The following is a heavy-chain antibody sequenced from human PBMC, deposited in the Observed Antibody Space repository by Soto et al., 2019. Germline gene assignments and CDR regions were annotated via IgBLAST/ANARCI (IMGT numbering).Heavy chain of an antibody. CDR2: IVVGSGNT. V-gene: IGHV1-58*01. CDR1: GFTFTSSA. J-gene: IGHJ6*02. D-gene: IGHD2-2*01. Sequence: SVKVSCKASGFTFTSSAVQWVRQTRGQRLEWIGWIVVGSGNTNYAQKLQGRVTMTTDTSTSTAYMELRSLRSDDTAVYYCARKGVVPAAMPDDYYYYGMDVWGQGTTVTVSS. CDR3: ARKGVVPAAMPDDYYYYGMDV.